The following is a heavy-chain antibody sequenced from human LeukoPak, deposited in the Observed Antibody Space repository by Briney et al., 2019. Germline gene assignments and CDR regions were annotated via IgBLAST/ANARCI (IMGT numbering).Heavy chain of an antibody. Sequence: HPGGSLRLSCAASGFTFSSYGMHWVRQAPGKGLEWVAVISYDGSNKYYADSVKGRLTISRDNSKNTLYLQMNSLRAEDTAVYYCAKDRGYSGYDQTHYYYGMDVWGQGTTVTVSS. CDR1: GFTFSSYG. V-gene: IGHV3-30*18. J-gene: IGHJ6*02. D-gene: IGHD5-12*01. CDR2: ISYDGSNK. CDR3: AKDRGYSGYDQTHYYYGMDV.